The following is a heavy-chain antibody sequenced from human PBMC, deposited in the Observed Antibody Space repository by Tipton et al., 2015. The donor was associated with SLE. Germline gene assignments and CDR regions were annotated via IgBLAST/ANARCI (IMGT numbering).Heavy chain of an antibody. CDR3: ARERGEVDDALEI. D-gene: IGHD3-16*01. J-gene: IGHJ3*02. V-gene: IGHV4-34*01. Sequence: TLSLTCAVYGGSFSGYYWSWIRQPPGKGLEWIGEINHSGSTNYNPSLKSRVTISVDRSKKQFSLKLRSVTAADTAVYYCARERGEVDDALEICGQGTMVTVSS. CDR2: INHSGST. CDR1: GGSFSGYY.